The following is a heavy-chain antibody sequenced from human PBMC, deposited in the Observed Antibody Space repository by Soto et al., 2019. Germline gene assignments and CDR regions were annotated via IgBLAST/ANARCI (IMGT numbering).Heavy chain of an antibody. CDR1: GGSITSGGFS. V-gene: IGHV4-30-2*01. CDR2: VHHTGNT. J-gene: IGHJ3*01. D-gene: IGHD2-15*01. CDR3: AKECGGTCLDAFDV. Sequence: QVQLKESGSGLVKPAQTLSLTCAVSGGSITSGGFSWSWIRQPPGKGLEWIGYVHHTGNTDYHPSLGSRVTISLGRSRNLFSLNLTSVTAADTATYYCAKECGGTCLDAFDVWGPGTTVIVSS.